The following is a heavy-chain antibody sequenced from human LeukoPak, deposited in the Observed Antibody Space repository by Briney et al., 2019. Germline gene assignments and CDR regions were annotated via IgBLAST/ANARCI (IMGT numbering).Heavy chain of an antibody. D-gene: IGHD4-23*01. CDR3: ARFVIREGRWWPLDY. CDR2: IYYSGST. J-gene: IGHJ4*02. V-gene: IGHV4-59*08. CDR1: GGSISSYY. Sequence: ASETLSLTCTVSGGSISSYYWSWIRQPPGKGLEWIGYIYYSGSTNYNPSLKSRVTISVDTSKNQFSLKLSSVTAADTAVYYCARFVIREGRWWPLDYWGQGTLVTVSS.